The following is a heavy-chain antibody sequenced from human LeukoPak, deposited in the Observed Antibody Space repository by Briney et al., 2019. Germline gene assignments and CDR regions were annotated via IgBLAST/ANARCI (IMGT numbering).Heavy chain of an antibody. V-gene: IGHV4-30-2*01. CDR1: GGSISSGGYS. CDR3: ARLAFLSRVAQYSYYYGMDV. Sequence: SETLSLTCAVSGGSISSGGYSWSWLRQRPGKGLEWIGYIYHSGSTYYNPSLKSRVTISVDRSKNQFSLKLSSVTAADTAVYYCARLAFLSRVAQYSYYYGMDVWGQGTTVTVSS. D-gene: IGHD3-3*01. CDR2: IYHSGST. J-gene: IGHJ6*02.